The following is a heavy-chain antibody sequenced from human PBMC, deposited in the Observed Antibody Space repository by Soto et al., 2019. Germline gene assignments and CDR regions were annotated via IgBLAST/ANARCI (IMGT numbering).Heavy chain of an antibody. CDR3: AAHSSGGITIFGLAGLGQNWCEL. Sequence: ASVKVSCKASGFTFTSSAVQWVRQARGQRLEWIGWIVVGIGNTNYAQKFQERVTITRDMSTSTAYMELSSLRSEDTAVYYCAAHSSGGITIFGLAGLGQNWCELWGQGTMVTVSA. CDR1: GFTFTSSA. CDR2: IVVGIGNT. J-gene: IGHJ5*02. V-gene: IGHV1-58*01. D-gene: IGHD3-3*01.